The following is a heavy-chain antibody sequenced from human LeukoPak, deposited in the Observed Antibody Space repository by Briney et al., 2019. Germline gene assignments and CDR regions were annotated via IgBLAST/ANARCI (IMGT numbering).Heavy chain of an antibody. Sequence: SETLSLTCTVSGDSFSSGSYSWSWIRQPPGKGLEWIGYIFYRGSTSYNPSLKSRLTISADSSKNQFSLRLSSVTAADTAVYYCARARNYYYYLDVWGQGTTDTVSS. CDR3: ARARNYYYYLDV. V-gene: IGHV4-61*01. D-gene: IGHD1-14*01. CDR1: GDSFSSGSYS. CDR2: IFYRGST. J-gene: IGHJ6*02.